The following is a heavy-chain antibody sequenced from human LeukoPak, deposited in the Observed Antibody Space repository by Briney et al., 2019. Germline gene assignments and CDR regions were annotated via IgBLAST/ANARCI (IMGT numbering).Heavy chain of an antibody. CDR1: GFTFSSYA. V-gene: IGHV3-23*01. Sequence: GGSLRLSCAASGFTFSSYAMSWVRQAPGKGLEWVSAISGSGGSTYYADSVKGRFTISRDNSKNTLYLQMNSLRDDDTAVYYCAKDAYGGATFFYYMDVWGKGTTVIVSS. D-gene: IGHD2/OR15-2a*01. CDR3: AKDAYGGATFFYYMDV. J-gene: IGHJ6*03. CDR2: ISGSGGST.